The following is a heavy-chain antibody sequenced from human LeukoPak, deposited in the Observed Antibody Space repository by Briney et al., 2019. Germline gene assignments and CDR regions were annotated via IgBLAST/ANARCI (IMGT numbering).Heavy chain of an antibody. CDR1: GFTVSSNY. V-gene: IGHV3-66*01. CDR3: REASTETSYPGYGLDV. Sequence: GGSLRLSCAASGFTVSSNYMSWVRQAPGKGLEWVSVIYSGGSTYYADSVKGRFTISRDNSKNMVFLLMNSLRAEDTAVYYAREASTETSYPGYGLDVWGQGTTVTVSS. D-gene: IGHD1-26*01. CDR2: IYSGGST. J-gene: IGHJ6*02.